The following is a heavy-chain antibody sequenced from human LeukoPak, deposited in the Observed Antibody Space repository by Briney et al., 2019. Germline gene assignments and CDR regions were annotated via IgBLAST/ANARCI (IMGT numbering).Heavy chain of an antibody. CDR1: GYTFTSYY. Sequence: SVKVSCKASGYTFTSYYMHWVRQAPGQGLEWMGGIIPIFGTANYAQKFQGRVTITADESTSTAYMELSSLRSEDTAVYYCARGVVPAAMDVWGKGTTVTVSS. V-gene: IGHV1-69*13. D-gene: IGHD2-2*01. CDR3: ARGVVPAAMDV. CDR2: IIPIFGTA. J-gene: IGHJ6*04.